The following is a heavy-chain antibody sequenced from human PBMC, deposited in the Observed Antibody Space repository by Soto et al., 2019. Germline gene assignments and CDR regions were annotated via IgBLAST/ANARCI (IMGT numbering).Heavy chain of an antibody. CDR2: TYYRSKWFH. V-gene: IGHV6-1*01. J-gene: IGHJ3*01. CDR3: ARGNAIDV. Sequence: QGQLQQSGPGLVKPSQTLSLTCAISGDSVSSDITSWNWIRQSPSRGLEWLGRTYYRSKWFHDYAASGKSRMTINPDTSKNQFSLELNSMTPEDTAVYYCARGNAIDVWGQGTVVTVSS. CDR1: GDSVSSDITS. D-gene: IGHD3-10*01.